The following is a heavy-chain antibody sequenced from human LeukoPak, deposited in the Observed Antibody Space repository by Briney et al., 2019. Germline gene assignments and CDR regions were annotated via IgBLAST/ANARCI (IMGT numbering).Heavy chain of an antibody. CDR2: INPNSGGT. J-gene: IGHJ4*02. D-gene: IGHD2-15*01. CDR1: GYSFSGFY. Sequence: ASVKVSCKASGYSFSGFYMHWVRQAPGQGLEWMGWINPNSGGTSYAQKFQGRVIMTRDTSISTAYMELSSLRSDDTAVYYCARERYCSGGSCYSGYYFDYWGQGTLVTVSS. V-gene: IGHV1-2*02. CDR3: ARERYCSGGSCYSGYYFDY.